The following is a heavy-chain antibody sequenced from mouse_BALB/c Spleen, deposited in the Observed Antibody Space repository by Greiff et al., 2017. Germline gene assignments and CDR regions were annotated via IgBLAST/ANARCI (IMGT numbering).Heavy chain of an antibody. CDR3: ARHYYGYDY. V-gene: IGHV5-17*02. J-gene: IGHJ2*01. Sequence: VKLVESGGGLVQPGGSRKLSCAASGFTFSSFGMHWVRQAPEKGLEWVAYISSGSSTIYYADTVKGRFTISRDNPKNTLFLQMTSLKSEDTAMYYCARHYYGYDYWGQGTTLTVSS. CDR2: ISSGSSTI. CDR1: GFTFSSFG. D-gene: IGHD2-2*01.